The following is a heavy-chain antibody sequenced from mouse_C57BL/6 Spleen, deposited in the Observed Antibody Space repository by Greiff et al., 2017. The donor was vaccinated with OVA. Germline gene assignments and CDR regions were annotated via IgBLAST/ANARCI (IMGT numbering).Heavy chain of an antibody. CDR1: GFTFSNYW. D-gene: IGHD2-3*01. CDR2: IRLKSDNYAT. V-gene: IGHV6-3*01. Sequence: EVKVEESGGGLVQPGGSMKLSCVASGFTFSNYWMNWVRQSPEKGLEWVAQIRLKSDNYATHYAESVKGRFTISRDDSKSSVYMQMNNLRAEDTGIYYCTGYDCYFLFAYWGQGTLVTVSA. J-gene: IGHJ3*01. CDR3: TGYDCYFLFAY.